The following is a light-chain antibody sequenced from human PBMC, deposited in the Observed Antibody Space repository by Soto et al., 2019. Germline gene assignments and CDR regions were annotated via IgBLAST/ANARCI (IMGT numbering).Light chain of an antibody. J-gene: IGLJ2*01. Sequence: QSVLTQPPSVSAAPGQKVTISCSGGSFNIGNNYVSWYQQLPGTAPKLLIYDNNKRPSGIPDRFSGSKSGTSATLGITGLQTGDEADYYCGTWDSTMGAVVFGGGTKVTVL. CDR2: DNN. V-gene: IGLV1-51*01. CDR1: SFNIGNNY. CDR3: GTWDSTMGAVV.